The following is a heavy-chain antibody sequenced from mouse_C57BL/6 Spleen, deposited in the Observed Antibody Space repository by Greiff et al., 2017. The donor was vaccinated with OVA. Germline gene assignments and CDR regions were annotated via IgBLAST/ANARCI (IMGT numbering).Heavy chain of an antibody. CDR2: IYPGDGDT. CDR3: ATLYDYDEAWFAY. D-gene: IGHD2-4*01. V-gene: IGHV1-82*01. J-gene: IGHJ3*01. CDR1: GYAFRSSW. Sequence: QVQLQQSGPELVKPGASVKISCKASGYAFRSSWMNWVKQRPGKGLEWIGRIYPGDGDTNYNGTFKGKATLTADKSSSTAYMQLSSLTSEDSAVYLCATLYDYDEAWFAYWGQGTLVTVSA.